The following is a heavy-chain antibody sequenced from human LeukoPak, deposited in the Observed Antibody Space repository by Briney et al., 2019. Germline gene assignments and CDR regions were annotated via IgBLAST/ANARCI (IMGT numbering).Heavy chain of an antibody. CDR1: GGSFRNYG. D-gene: IGHD2-15*01. CDR3: ASRYCSGGNCFSRDYYYYYMDV. V-gene: IGHV1-69*13. J-gene: IGHJ6*03. CDR2: IVPIFGTA. Sequence: SVKVSCKASGGSFRNYGITWVRQAPGQRLEWIGGIVPIFGTANYAQKFQGRVTITADESTRTAYMELSSLRSEDTAVYYCASRYCSGGNCFSRDYYYYYMDVWGKGTTVTVSS.